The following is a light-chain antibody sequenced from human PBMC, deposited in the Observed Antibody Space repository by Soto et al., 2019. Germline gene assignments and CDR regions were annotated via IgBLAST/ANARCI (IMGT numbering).Light chain of an antibody. CDR1: QSTSIS. J-gene: IGKJ2*01. V-gene: IGKV1-39*01. Sequence: DIQMTQSPSSLSASVGDRVTITCRAGQSTSISVNWYQQKPGKAPKLLIYAASSLQSGVPSRFSGSESGTDFTLTISSLQPEDFANYYCQQSYSTPYTFGQGTKLEI. CDR3: QQSYSTPYT. CDR2: AAS.